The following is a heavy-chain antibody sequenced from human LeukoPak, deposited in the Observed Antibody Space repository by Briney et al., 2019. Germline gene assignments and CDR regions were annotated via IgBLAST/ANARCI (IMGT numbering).Heavy chain of an antibody. V-gene: IGHV4-59*11. CDR2: ISYIGTT. D-gene: IGHD4-17*01. J-gene: IGHJ3*02. Sequence: SETLSLTCAVSGDSFSRHYWTWIRQPPGRGLEWIGYISYIGTTNYNPSLKSRVTISIDTSKNQFSLKLSSVTTADTAVYYCARDLVTVTKGFDIWGLGTMVSVSS. CDR3: ARDLVTVTKGFDI. CDR1: GDSFSRHY.